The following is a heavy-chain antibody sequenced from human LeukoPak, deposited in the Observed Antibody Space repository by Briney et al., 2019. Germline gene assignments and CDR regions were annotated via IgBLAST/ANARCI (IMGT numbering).Heavy chain of an antibody. Sequence: GGSLRLSCAASGFTFSSYGMHWVRQAPGKGLEWVAFIRYDGSNKYYADSVKGRFTISRDNSKNTLYLQMNSLRAEDTAVYHCAKDTRSYYDILTGYPPPSYFDYWGQGTLVTVSS. CDR2: IRYDGSNK. V-gene: IGHV3-30*02. CDR1: GFTFSSYG. J-gene: IGHJ4*02. D-gene: IGHD3-9*01. CDR3: AKDTRSYYDILTGYPPPSYFDY.